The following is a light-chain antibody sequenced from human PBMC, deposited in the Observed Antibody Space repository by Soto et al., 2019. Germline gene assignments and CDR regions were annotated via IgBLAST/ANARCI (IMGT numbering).Light chain of an antibody. CDR1: NSDVGGYNY. CDR3: TSWTTNNIPYV. V-gene: IGLV2-14*03. CDR2: EVS. J-gene: IGLJ1*01. Sequence: QSVLTPPASVSGSPGQSITISCTGTNSDVGGYNYVSWYQQHPGKAPKLLIYEVSNRPSGVSDRFSGSKSGSTASLTISGLQADDEADYYCTSWTTNNIPYVFGTGTKVTVL.